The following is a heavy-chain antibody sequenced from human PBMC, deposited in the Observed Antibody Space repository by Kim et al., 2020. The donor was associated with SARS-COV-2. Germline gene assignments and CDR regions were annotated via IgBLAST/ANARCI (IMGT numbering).Heavy chain of an antibody. CDR3: AGYAYCGGDCYSP. CDR2: IYYSGST. Sequence: SETLSLTCTVSGGSISSSSYYWGWIRQPPGKGLEWIGSIYYSGSTYYNPSLKSRVTISVDTSKNQFSLKLSSVTAADTAVYYCAGYAYCGGDCYSPWGQGTLVTVSS. D-gene: IGHD2-21*02. V-gene: IGHV4-39*01. CDR1: GGSISSSSYY. J-gene: IGHJ4*02.